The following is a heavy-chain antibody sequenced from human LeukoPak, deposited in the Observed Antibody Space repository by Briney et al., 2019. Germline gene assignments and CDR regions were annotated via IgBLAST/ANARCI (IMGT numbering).Heavy chain of an antibody. CDR1: GFTFSSYA. Sequence: GGSLRLSCAASGFTFSSYAMHWVRQAPGKGLEWVAVTSYDGSNKYYADSVKGRFTISRDNSKNTLYLQMNSLRAEDTAVYYCARDQFGDFWSGYYHYYYGMDVWGQGTTVTVSS. V-gene: IGHV3-30-3*01. J-gene: IGHJ6*02. D-gene: IGHD3-3*01. CDR2: TSYDGSNK. CDR3: ARDQFGDFWSGYYHYYYGMDV.